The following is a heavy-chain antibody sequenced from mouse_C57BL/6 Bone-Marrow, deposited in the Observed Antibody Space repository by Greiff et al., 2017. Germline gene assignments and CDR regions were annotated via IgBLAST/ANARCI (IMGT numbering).Heavy chain of an antibody. CDR2: ISTLAYST. Sequence: EVQGLQSGGGLVQPGGSLKLSCAASGFTFSDYGMSWVRQAPRKGPEWVAFISTLAYSTYYADTVTGRFTISRENAKNTLYLEMSSLRSEDTAMYYCARRFMVKTGRTLAYWGQGTLVTVSA. D-gene: IGHD2-2*01. V-gene: IGHV5-15*01. CDR3: ARRFMVKTGRTLAY. CDR1: GFTFSDYG. J-gene: IGHJ3*01.